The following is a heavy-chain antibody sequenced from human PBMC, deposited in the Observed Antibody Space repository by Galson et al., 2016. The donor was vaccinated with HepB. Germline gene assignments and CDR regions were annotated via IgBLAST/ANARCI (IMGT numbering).Heavy chain of an antibody. CDR1: GFSFSASW. Sequence: SLRLSCAASGFSFSASWMSWVRQAPGGGLECVANIKQDGTVTNYVDSVKGRFTISRDNARSSLHLQMDSLRADDSAVYYCAGGWSPMRWGQGTLVTVSS. CDR3: AGGWSPMR. CDR2: IKQDGTVT. V-gene: IGHV3-7*04. J-gene: IGHJ4*02. D-gene: IGHD1-26*01.